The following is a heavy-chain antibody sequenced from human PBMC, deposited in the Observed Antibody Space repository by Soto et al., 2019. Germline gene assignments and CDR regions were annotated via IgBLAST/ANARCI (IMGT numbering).Heavy chain of an antibody. D-gene: IGHD2-2*01. CDR1: GGSISSGDYY. V-gene: IGHV4-30-4*01. Sequence: PSETLSLTCTVSGGSISSGDYYWSWIRQPPGKGLEWIGYIYYSGSTYYNPSLKSRVTISVDTSKNQFSLKLSSVTAADTAVYYCAREWIVLVPAATNWFDPWGQGTLVTVSS. CDR3: AREWIVLVPAATNWFDP. J-gene: IGHJ5*02. CDR2: IYYSGST.